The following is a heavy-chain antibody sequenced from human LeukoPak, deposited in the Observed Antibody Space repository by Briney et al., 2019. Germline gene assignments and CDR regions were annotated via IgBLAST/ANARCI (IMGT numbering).Heavy chain of an antibody. CDR1: GGTFSSYA. D-gene: IGHD3-10*01. J-gene: IGHJ4*02. Sequence: SVKVSCTASGGTFSSYAISWVRQAPGQGLEWMGGIIPIFGTANYAQKFQGRVTITADESTSTAYMELSSLRSEDTAVHYCARHYGSGGYSPNYYFDYWGQGTLVTVSS. CDR3: ARHYGSGGYSPNYYFDY. V-gene: IGHV1-69*13. CDR2: IIPIFGTA.